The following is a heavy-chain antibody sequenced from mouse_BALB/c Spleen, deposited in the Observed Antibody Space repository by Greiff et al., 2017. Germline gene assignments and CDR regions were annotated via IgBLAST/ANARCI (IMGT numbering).Heavy chain of an antibody. Sequence: EVQRVESGPGLVKPSQSLSLTCSVTGYSITSGYYWNWIRQFPGNKLEWMGYISYDGSNNYNPSLKNRISITRDTSKNQFFLKLNSVTTEDTATYYCARDQDYDGFAYWGQGTLVTVSA. D-gene: IGHD2-4*01. J-gene: IGHJ3*01. CDR2: ISYDGSN. V-gene: IGHV3-6*02. CDR1: GYSITSGYY. CDR3: ARDQDYDGFAY.